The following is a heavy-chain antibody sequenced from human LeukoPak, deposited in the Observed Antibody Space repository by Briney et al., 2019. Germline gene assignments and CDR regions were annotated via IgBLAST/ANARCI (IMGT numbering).Heavy chain of an antibody. CDR2: ISSSSSYI. D-gene: IGHD6-19*01. V-gene: IGHV3-21*01. CDR3: ARDASGYSSGYYFDY. Sequence: PGGSLRLSCEASGFTFRNSAMSWVRQAPGKGLEWVSSISSSSSYIYYADSVKGRFTISRDNAKNSLYLQMNSLRAEDTAVYYCARDASGYSSGYYFDYWGQGTLVTVSS. CDR1: GFTFRNSA. J-gene: IGHJ4*02.